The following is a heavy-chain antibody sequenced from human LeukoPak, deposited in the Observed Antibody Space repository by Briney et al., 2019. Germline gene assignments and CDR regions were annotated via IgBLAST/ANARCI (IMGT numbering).Heavy chain of an antibody. CDR1: GFTFSDYP. D-gene: IGHD3-10*01. CDR2: ISYDGSDK. CDR3: ARNFHERSGTHIYDFDY. J-gene: IGHJ4*02. Sequence: GGSLRLSCAASGFTFSDYPMHWVRQAPGKGLEWVAVISYDGSDKYYADSVKGRFSISRDNSKNTLYLQMNSLRVEDTAVYYCARNFHERSGTHIYDFDYWGQGTLVTVSS. V-gene: IGHV3-30-3*01.